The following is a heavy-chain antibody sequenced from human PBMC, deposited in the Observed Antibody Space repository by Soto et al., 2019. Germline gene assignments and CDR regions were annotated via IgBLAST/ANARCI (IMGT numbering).Heavy chain of an antibody. D-gene: IGHD4-17*01. V-gene: IGHV1-8*01. Sequence: QMQLVQSGAEVKKPGASVKVSCKASGYTFTSYDINWVRQATGQGLEWMGWMNPNSGNTGYAQRFQGRVTMTRNTSISTAYMELGSLSSEDTAVYYCARDGYGDYFVYGMDVWGQGTTVTVSS. CDR1: GYTFTSYD. CDR3: ARDGYGDYFVYGMDV. CDR2: MNPNSGNT. J-gene: IGHJ6*02.